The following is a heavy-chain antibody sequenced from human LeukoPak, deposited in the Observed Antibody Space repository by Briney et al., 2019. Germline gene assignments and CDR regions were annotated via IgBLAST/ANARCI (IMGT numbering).Heavy chain of an antibody. Sequence: ASVKVSCKASGYILTSYYMHWVRQAPGQGLEWMGIINPSGGSTSYAQKFQGRVTMTRDTSISTAYMELSRLRSDDTAVYYCARVRYRLAETYIDYWGQGTLVTVSS. J-gene: IGHJ4*02. CDR3: ARVRYRLAETYIDY. D-gene: IGHD3-16*01. V-gene: IGHV1-46*01. CDR2: INPSGGST. CDR1: GYILTSYY.